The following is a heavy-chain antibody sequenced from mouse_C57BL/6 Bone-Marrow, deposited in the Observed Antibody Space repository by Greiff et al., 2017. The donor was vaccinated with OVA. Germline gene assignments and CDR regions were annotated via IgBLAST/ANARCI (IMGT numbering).Heavy chain of an antibody. Sequence: VQLQQPGTELVKPGASVKLSCKASGYTFTSYWMHWVKQRPGQGLEWIGNINPSNGGTNYNEKFKSKATLTVDKSSSTAYMQLSSLTSEDSAVYYCARSGGLLRGAYYFDYWGQGTTLTVSS. CDR3: ARSGGLLRGAYYFDY. CDR1: GYTFTSYW. D-gene: IGHD2-3*01. J-gene: IGHJ2*01. V-gene: IGHV1-53*01. CDR2: INPSNGGT.